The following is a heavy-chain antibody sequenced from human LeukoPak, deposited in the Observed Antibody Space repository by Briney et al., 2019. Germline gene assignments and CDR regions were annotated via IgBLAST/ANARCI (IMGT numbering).Heavy chain of an antibody. CDR2: INHSGST. V-gene: IGHV4-34*01. CDR3: ARGARITMVRGVIRHYGMDV. Sequence: SETLSLTCAVYGGSFSGYYWSWIRQPPGKGLEWIGEINHSGSTNYNPSLKSRVTISVDTSKNQFSLKLSSVTAADTAVYYCARGARITMVRGVIRHYGMDVWGQGTTVTVSS. CDR1: GGSFSGYY. D-gene: IGHD3-10*01. J-gene: IGHJ6*02.